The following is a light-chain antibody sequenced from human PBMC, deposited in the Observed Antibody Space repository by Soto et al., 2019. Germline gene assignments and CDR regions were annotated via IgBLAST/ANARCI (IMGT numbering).Light chain of an antibody. Sequence: ETVLTPSPGPLCLCPGERASLPHGASPSVSSSYLAWYQQKTGQAPRLLIYGASSRATGTPDRFSGSGSGTDFTLTINRLETEDFALYDCQQYGSSPPTFGQGTKVDIK. CDR2: GAS. CDR1: PSVSSSY. V-gene: IGKV3-20*01. CDR3: QQYGSSPPT. J-gene: IGKJ1*01.